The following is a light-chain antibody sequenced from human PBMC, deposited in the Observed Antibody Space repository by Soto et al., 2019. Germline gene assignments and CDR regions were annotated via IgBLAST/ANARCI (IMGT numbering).Light chain of an antibody. CDR2: EVT. CDR1: SSDVGSYNL. J-gene: IGLJ2*01. Sequence: QSALTQPASVSGSPGQSITISCTGTSSDVGSYNLVSWYQQHPGKAPKLMIFEVTKRPSGVSNRFSASKSGNTASLTISGLQAEDEADYYCCSYAGSSTPVIFGGGTKVTVL. V-gene: IGLV2-23*02. CDR3: CSYAGSSTPVI.